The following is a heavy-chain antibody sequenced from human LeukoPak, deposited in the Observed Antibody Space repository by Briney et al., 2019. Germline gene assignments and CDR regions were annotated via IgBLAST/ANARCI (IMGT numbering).Heavy chain of an antibody. D-gene: IGHD3-22*01. V-gene: IGHV4-38-2*01. CDR1: GYSISSGYY. J-gene: IGHJ5*02. CDR3: ARTYYYDSSGCAKVRFDP. Sequence: PSETLSLTCAVSGYSISSGYYWGWIRQPPGKGLEWIGSIYHSGSTYYNPSLKSRVTISVDTSRNQFSLKLSSVTAADTAVYYCARTYYYDSSGCAKVRFDPWGQGTLVTVSS. CDR2: IYHSGST.